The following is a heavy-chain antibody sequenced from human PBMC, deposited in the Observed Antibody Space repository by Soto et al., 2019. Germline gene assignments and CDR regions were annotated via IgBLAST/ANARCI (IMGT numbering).Heavy chain of an antibody. CDR3: ARHSSLYSSSWLDY. CDR2: IYYSGST. CDR1: GGSISSYY. V-gene: IGHV4-59*08. D-gene: IGHD6-13*01. J-gene: IGHJ4*02. Sequence: SETLSLTCTVSGGSISSYYWSWIRQPPGKGLEWIGYIYYSGSTNYNPSLKSRVTISVDTSKNQFSLKLSSVTAADTAVYYCARHSSLYSSSWLDYWGQGTLVTVSS.